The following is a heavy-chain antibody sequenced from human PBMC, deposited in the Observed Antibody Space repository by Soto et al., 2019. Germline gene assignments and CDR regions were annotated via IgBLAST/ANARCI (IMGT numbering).Heavy chain of an antibody. J-gene: IGHJ4*02. V-gene: IGHV1-18*01. CDR2: ISAYNGNT. CDR1: GYTFTSYG. CDR3: ARDQKQVRRHIDY. Sequence: ASVKVSCKASGYTFTSYGISWVRQAPGQGLEWMGWISAYNGNTNYAQKLQGRVTMTTDTSTSTAHMELRSLRSDDTAVYYCARDQKQVRRHIDYWGQGTLVTVS. D-gene: IGHD3-10*01.